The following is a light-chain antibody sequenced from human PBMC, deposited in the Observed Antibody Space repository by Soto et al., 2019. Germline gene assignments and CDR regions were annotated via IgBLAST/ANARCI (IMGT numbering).Light chain of an antibody. Sequence: EVVLTQSPATLSLSPGERATLSCRASQSVSTYLAWYHQKPGQAPRLLIYDASKRATGIPARFSGSGSGTDFTLTISSRAPEDFAVYYCQQRSHRPIPFGQGTRLEIK. CDR3: QQRSHRPIP. CDR2: DAS. CDR1: QSVSTY. J-gene: IGKJ5*01. V-gene: IGKV3-11*01.